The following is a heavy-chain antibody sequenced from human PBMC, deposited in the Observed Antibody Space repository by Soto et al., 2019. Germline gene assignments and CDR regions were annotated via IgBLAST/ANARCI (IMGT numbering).Heavy chain of an antibody. CDR1: GFTFSSYA. V-gene: IGHV3-30-3*01. J-gene: IGHJ4*02. CDR2: ISYDGSNK. CDR3: ARGRYCSGGRCYFDY. Sequence: GGSLRLSCAASGFTFSSYAMHWVRQAPGKGLEWVAVISYDGSNKYYADSVKGRFTISRDNSKNTLYLQMNSLRAEDTAVYYCARGRYCSGGRCYFDYWGQGTPVTRLL. D-gene: IGHD2-15*01.